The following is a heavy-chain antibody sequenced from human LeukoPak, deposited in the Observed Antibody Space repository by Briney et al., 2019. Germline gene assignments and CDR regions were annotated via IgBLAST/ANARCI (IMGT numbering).Heavy chain of an antibody. CDR1: GFTFSSYG. V-gene: IGHV3-30*18. CDR3: AKLGDSSGYCSPAWDLTDY. Sequence: GGSLRLSCAASGFTFSSYGMHWVRQAPGKGLEWVAVISYDGSNKYYADSVKGRFTISRDNSKNTLYLQMNSLRAEDTAVYYCAKLGDSSGYCSPAWDLTDYWGQGTLVTVSS. J-gene: IGHJ4*02. D-gene: IGHD3-22*01. CDR2: ISYDGSNK.